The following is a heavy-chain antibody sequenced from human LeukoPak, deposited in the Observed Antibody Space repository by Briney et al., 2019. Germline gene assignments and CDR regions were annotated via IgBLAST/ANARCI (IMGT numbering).Heavy chain of an antibody. CDR3: AELGITMIGGV. D-gene: IGHD3-10*02. V-gene: IGHV3-48*04. CDR1: GFTFSDYS. J-gene: IGHJ6*04. Sequence: GGSLRLSCAASGFTFSDYSMNWVRQAPGKGPEWVSYISSSGSTIYHADSVKGRFTISRDNAKNSLYLQMNSLRAEDTAVYYCAELGITMIGGVWGKGTTVTISS. CDR2: ISSSGSTI.